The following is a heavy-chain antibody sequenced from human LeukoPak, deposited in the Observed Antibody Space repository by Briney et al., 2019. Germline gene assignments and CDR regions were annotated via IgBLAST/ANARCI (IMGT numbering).Heavy chain of an antibody. CDR1: GFTVSSNY. Sequence: GGSLRLSCAASGFTVSSNYMSWVRQAPGKGLEWVSVIYSGGSTYYADSVKGRFTISRDNSKNTLYLQMNSLRAEDTAVYYCARDMGSGSSSGYQLDYWGQGTLVTVSS. J-gene: IGHJ4*02. CDR3: ARDMGSGSSSGYQLDY. D-gene: IGHD3-22*01. CDR2: IYSGGST. V-gene: IGHV3-53*01.